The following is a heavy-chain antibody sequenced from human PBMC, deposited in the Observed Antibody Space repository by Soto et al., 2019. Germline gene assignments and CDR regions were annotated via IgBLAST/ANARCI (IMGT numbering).Heavy chain of an antibody. CDR2: MSANGDTT. Sequence: EVQLVESGGDGVQPGGSLRLYCAASEFTFSDYSMNWVRQAPGKGLEWVSYMSANGDTTYYAESVKGRFTISRDNAKNSLYLQMNSLRDEDTAVYYCARDGIQWEVAGEFDYWGQGTLVTVS. J-gene: IGHJ4*02. CDR1: EFTFSDYS. D-gene: IGHD1-26*01. V-gene: IGHV3-48*02. CDR3: ARDGIQWEVAGEFDY.